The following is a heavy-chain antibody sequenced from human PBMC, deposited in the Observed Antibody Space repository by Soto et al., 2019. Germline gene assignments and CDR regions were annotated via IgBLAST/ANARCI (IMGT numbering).Heavy chain of an antibody. CDR3: ARGDSGGPLGYCDS. Sequence: QVQLVESGGGVVQPGRSLRISCAVSGFSFNSFAMHWVRQAPGKGLEWVAVISFDGTNKYYADSVKGRFTISRDNSRNTLALQMNSLRPDDTAVYHCARGDSGGPLGYCDSWGQGTLVTVSS. V-gene: IGHV3-30-3*01. D-gene: IGHD2-15*01. CDR1: GFSFNSFA. CDR2: ISFDGTNK. J-gene: IGHJ4*02.